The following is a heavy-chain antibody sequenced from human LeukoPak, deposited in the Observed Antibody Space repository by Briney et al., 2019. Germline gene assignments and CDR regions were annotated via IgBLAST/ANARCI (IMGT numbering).Heavy chain of an antibody. D-gene: IGHD7-27*01. V-gene: IGHV3-7*01. CDR3: ARDKMTGDSYFDY. CDR1: GFIFSRYW. J-gene: IGHJ4*02. CDR2: IKQDGSEK. Sequence: GGALRLSCGASGFIFSRYWMRWVRQAPGKGLEWVAHIKQDGSEKNYVDSVKGRFTISRHNAKNSLILEMDGLRVEDTAVYYCARDKMTGDSYFDYWGQGTLVTVSS.